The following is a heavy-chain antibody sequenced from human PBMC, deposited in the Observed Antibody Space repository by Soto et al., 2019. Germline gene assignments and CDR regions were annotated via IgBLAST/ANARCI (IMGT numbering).Heavy chain of an antibody. CDR2: ISYDGTNK. V-gene: IGHV3-30*18. CDR1: GFTVSSNY. J-gene: IGHJ4*02. Sequence: VQLVETGGGLIQPGGSLRLSCAASGFTVSSNYMSWVRQAPGKGLEWVALISYDGTNKYYADSVKGRFTISRDNSKNTLYLQINSLRAEDTAVYYCAKALMVRGAAFDYWGQGTLVTVSS. CDR3: AKALMVRGAAFDY. D-gene: IGHD3-10*01.